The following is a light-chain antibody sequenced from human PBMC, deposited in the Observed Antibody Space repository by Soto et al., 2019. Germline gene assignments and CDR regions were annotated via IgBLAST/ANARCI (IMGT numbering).Light chain of an antibody. V-gene: IGLV4-60*02. CDR2: LEGSGSY. J-gene: IGLJ3*02. Sequence: QAVVTQSSSASASLGSSVNLTCTLSSGHSSYIIAWHQQQPGKAPRYLMKLEGSGSYNKGSGVPDRFSGSSSGAYRYLIISNLQFEDEADYYCETWDSKIHWMFGGGTKLTVL. CDR1: SGHSSYI. CDR3: ETWDSKIHWM.